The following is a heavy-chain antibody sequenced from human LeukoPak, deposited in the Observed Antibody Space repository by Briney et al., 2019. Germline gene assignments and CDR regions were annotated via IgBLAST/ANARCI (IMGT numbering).Heavy chain of an antibody. CDR3: ARDLSTGGASDY. Sequence: KTGGSLRLSCAASGFTLSSYALSWARQAPGKGLEWVSTISSSSTYVYYADSVKGRITISRENAKNSLSLQMNSLRAEDTAVYYCARDLSTGGASDYWGQGTLVTVSS. J-gene: IGHJ4*02. CDR2: ISSSSTYV. D-gene: IGHD3-16*01. V-gene: IGHV3-21*01. CDR1: GFTLSSYA.